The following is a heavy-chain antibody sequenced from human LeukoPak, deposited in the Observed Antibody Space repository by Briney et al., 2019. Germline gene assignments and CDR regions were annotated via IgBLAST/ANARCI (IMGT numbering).Heavy chain of an antibody. CDR3: ARSYYDSSGYAQVFDY. CDR1: GDTFTGYY. D-gene: IGHD3-22*01. J-gene: IGHJ4*02. V-gene: IGHV1-2*02. CDR2: INPNSGGA. Sequence: ASVKVSCKASGDTFTGYYMHWVRQAPGQGLEWMGWINPNSGGAFSAQKFQGRVSMTRDTSISTAYMELSSLRSDDTAVYFCARSYYDSSGYAQVFDYWGQGTLVTVSS.